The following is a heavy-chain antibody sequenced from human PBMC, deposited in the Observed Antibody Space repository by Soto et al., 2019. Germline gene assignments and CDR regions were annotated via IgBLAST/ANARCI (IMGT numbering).Heavy chain of an antibody. Sequence: QVQLVQSEAEVTEPGASVKVSCKASGYTFTNYAIHWVRQAPGQRLEWMGWIHTGNGNTKHSQKFQDRVAITRDTSAETAYRELSSLGSEDTAVYYCARGEQQLVLDASGIWGQGTVVTVSS. CDR1: GYTFTNYA. V-gene: IGHV1-3*04. J-gene: IGHJ3*02. D-gene: IGHD6-13*01. CDR2: IHTGNGNT. CDR3: ARGEQQLVLDASGI.